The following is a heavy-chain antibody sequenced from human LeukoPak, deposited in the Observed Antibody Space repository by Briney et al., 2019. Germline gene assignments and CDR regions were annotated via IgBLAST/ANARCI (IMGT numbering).Heavy chain of an antibody. D-gene: IGHD6-13*01. CDR2: ISSSSSTI. V-gene: IGHV3-48*01. Sequence: GGSLRLSCAASGFTFSSYSMNWVRQAPGKGLEWVSYISSSSSTIYYADSVKGRFTISRDNAKNSLYLQMNSLRAEDTAVYYCARVAAAADTVSGMDVWGQGTTVTVSS. CDR3: ARVAAAADTVSGMDV. J-gene: IGHJ6*02. CDR1: GFTFSSYS.